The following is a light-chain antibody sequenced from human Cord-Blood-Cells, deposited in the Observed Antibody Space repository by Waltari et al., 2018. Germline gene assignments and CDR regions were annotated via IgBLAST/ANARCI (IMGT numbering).Light chain of an antibody. J-gene: IGLJ2*01. CDR3: CSYAGSYTFDVV. Sequence: QSALTQPRSVSGSPGQSVTISCTGTSRDVGGYNYVSRYQQHPGKAPKLMIYDVSKRPSGVPDRFSGSKSGNTASLTISGLQAEDEADYYCCSYAGSYTFDVVFGGGTKLTVL. CDR2: DVS. CDR1: SRDVGGYNY. V-gene: IGLV2-11*01.